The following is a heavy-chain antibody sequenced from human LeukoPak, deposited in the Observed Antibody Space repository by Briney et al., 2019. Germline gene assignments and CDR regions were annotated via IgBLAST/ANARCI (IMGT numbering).Heavy chain of an antibody. CDR2: INWNGGST. J-gene: IGHJ3*02. V-gene: IGHV3-20*04. Sequence: GGSLRLSCAASGFTFDDYGMSWVRQAPGKGLEWVSGINWNGGSTGYADSVKGRFTISRDNAKNSLYLQMNSLGAEDTALYYCARDYQDYYGSGSYLFGAFGIWGQGTMVTVSS. D-gene: IGHD3-10*01. CDR3: ARDYQDYYGSGSYLFGAFGI. CDR1: GFTFDDYG.